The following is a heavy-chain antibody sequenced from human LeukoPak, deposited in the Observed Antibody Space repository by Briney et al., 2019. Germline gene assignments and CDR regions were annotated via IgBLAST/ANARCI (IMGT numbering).Heavy chain of an antibody. V-gene: IGHV3-30*04. CDR3: AKDDSSGYSDY. CDR2: ISFDGSNK. J-gene: IGHJ4*02. D-gene: IGHD3-22*01. Sequence: GGSLRLSCAASGFTFRTCTMHWVRQAPGKGLEWVAVISFDGSNKNYADSVKGRLTISRDNYKNTMYLQMNSLRAEDAAEYYCAKDDSSGYSDYWGQGTLVTVSS. CDR1: GFTFRTCT.